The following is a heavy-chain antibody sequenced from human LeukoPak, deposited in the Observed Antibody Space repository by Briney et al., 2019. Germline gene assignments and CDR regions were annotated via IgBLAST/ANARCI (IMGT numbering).Heavy chain of an antibody. CDR1: GFTFSNSA. CDR3: VRNYGYYYDSSGYWRY. J-gene: IGHJ4*02. V-gene: IGHV3-23*01. CDR2: ISGSGGST. D-gene: IGHD3-22*01. Sequence: PGGSLRLSCAVSGFTFSNSAMSWVRQAPGKGLEWVSAISGSGGSTYYADSVKGRFTISRDNSKNTLYLQMNSLRAEDTAVYYCVRNYGYYYDSSGYWRYWGQGTLVTVSS.